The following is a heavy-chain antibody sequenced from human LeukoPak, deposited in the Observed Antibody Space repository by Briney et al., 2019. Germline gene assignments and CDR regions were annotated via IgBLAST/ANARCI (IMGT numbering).Heavy chain of an antibody. J-gene: IGHJ4*02. CDR1: GFTFSSYG. D-gene: IGHD3-10*01. V-gene: IGHV3-30*02. CDR2: IRYDGSNK. CDR3: AKDRMVRGVIILGSSYFDY. Sequence: GGSLRLSCAASGFTFSSYGMHWVRQAPRKGLEWVAFIRYDGSNKYYADSVKGRFTISRDNSKNTLYLQMNGLRAEDTAVYYCAKDRMVRGVIILGSSYFDYRGQGTLVTVSS.